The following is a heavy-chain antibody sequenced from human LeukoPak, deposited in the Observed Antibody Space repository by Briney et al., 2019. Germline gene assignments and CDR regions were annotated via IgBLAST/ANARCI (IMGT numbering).Heavy chain of an antibody. J-gene: IGHJ4*02. CDR3: ARAKPKNMVRGLIMRRESRYYFDY. CDR2: IRSKANSYAT. V-gene: IGHV3-73*01. CDR1: GFTFSGSA. Sequence: PGGSLRLSCAASGFTFSGSAMHWVRQASGKGLEWVGRIRSKANSYATAYAASVKGRFTISRDDSKNTAYLQMNSLKTEDTAVYYCARAKPKNMVRGLIMRRESRYYFDYWGQGTLVTVSS. D-gene: IGHD3-10*01.